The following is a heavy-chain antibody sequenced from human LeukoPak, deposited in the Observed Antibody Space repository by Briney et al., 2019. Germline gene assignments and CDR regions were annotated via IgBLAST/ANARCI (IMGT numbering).Heavy chain of an antibody. D-gene: IGHD6-6*01. Sequence: SETLSLTCTVSGGSISSSSYYWGWIRQPPGKGLEWIGTIFYSGSTYFNPPLKSRVTISVDTSKNQFSLKLSSVTAADTAVYYCARQGSSSSGSGMDVWGQGTTVTVSS. CDR3: ARQGSSSSGSGMDV. CDR1: GGSISSSSYY. CDR2: IFYSGST. V-gene: IGHV4-39*01. J-gene: IGHJ6*02.